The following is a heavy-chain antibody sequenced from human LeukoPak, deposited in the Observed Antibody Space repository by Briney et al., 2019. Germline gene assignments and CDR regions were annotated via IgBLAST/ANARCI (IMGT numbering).Heavy chain of an antibody. D-gene: IGHD1-26*01. V-gene: IGHV4-39*01. Sequence: SETLSLTCTVSGGSISSSSYYWGWIRQPPGKGLEWIGYIFHTGSTFHNPSLKSRVTISVDRSKNQFSLKLSSVTVTDTAVYYCARLGVGATTVDYWGQGTLVIVSS. CDR3: ARLGVGATTVDY. J-gene: IGHJ4*02. CDR1: GGSISSSSYY. CDR2: IFHTGST.